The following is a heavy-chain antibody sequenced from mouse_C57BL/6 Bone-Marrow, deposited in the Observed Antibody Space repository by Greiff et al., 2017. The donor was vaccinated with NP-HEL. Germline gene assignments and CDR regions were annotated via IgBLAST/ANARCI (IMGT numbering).Heavy chain of an antibody. Sequence: VQLQQPGAELVMPGASVKLSCKASGYTFTSYWMHWVKQRPGQGLEWIGEIDPSDSYTNYNQKFKGKSTLTVDKSSSTAYMQLSSLTSEDSAVYYCARSYYYGSRGDAMDYWGQGTSVTVSS. CDR3: ARSYYYGSRGDAMDY. J-gene: IGHJ4*01. CDR2: IDPSDSYT. CDR1: GYTFTSYW. D-gene: IGHD1-1*01. V-gene: IGHV1-69*01.